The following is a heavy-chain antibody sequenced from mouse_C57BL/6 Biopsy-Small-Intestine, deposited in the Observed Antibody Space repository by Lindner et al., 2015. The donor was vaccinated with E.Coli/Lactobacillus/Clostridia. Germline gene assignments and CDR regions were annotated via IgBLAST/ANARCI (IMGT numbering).Heavy chain of an antibody. CDR2: ISSGGSYT. CDR1: GFTFSSYG. Sequence: VQLQESGGDLVKPGGSLKLSCAASGFTFSSYGMSWVRQTPDKRLEWVATISSGGSYTYYPDSVKGRFTISRDNAKNTLYLQMSSLKSEDTAMCYCARQGYYGLDYWGQGTTLTVSS. V-gene: IGHV5-6*01. D-gene: IGHD1-1*01. CDR3: ARQGYYGLDY. J-gene: IGHJ2*01.